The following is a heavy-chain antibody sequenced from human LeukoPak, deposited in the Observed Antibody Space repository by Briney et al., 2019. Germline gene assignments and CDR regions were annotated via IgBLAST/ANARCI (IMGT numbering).Heavy chain of an antibody. CDR1: GYTFTGYF. D-gene: IGHD3-22*01. V-gene: IGHV1-2*02. Sequence: ASVKVSCKGSGYTFTGYFLQWLRQAPGQGLEWMGWINPYSGAPHYAQKFQGRVTMTRDTSISTAYMDLSSLRSDDTAVYYCGTFSSVRDYYFDYWGQGTLVTVSS. CDR3: GTFSSVRDYYFDY. CDR2: INPYSGAP. J-gene: IGHJ4*02.